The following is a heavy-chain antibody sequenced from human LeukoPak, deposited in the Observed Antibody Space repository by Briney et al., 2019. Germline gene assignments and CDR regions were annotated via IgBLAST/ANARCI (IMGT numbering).Heavy chain of an antibody. CDR3: AKRLTGWQQLVAGGWFDP. CDR1: GFTFSSYA. V-gene: IGHV3-23*01. J-gene: IGHJ5*02. CDR2: ISGSGGST. Sequence: GGSLRLSCAASGFTFSSYAMSWVRQAPGKGLEWVSAISGSGGSTYYADSVKGRFTISRDNSKNTPYLQMNSLRAEDTAVYYCAKRLTGWQQLVAGGWFDPWGQGTLVTVSS. D-gene: IGHD6-13*01.